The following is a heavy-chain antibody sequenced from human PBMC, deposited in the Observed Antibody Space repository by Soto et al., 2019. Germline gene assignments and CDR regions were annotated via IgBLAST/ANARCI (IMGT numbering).Heavy chain of an antibody. CDR2: INAGNGNT. CDR3: ERDPGYTFGSN. J-gene: IGHJ4*02. V-gene: IGHV1-3*01. Sequence: ASVKVSCKASGYTFISYAMNWVRQAPGQRLEWMGWINAGNGNTKYSQKFQGRVTITRDTSASTGYMELSSLRSEDTAVYYCERDPGYTFGSNGGQGTLVTVSS. CDR1: GYTFISYA. D-gene: IGHD5-18*01.